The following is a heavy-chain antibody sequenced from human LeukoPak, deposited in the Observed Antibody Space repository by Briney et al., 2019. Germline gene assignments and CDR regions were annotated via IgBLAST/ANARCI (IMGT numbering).Heavy chain of an antibody. Sequence: SETLSLTCAVYGGSFSGYYWSWIRQPPGKGLEWIGEINHSGSTNYNPSLKSRVTISVDTSKNQFPLKLSSVTAADTAVYYCARGSWLQPFDYWGQGTLVTVSS. CDR2: INHSGST. J-gene: IGHJ4*02. D-gene: IGHD5-24*01. V-gene: IGHV4-34*01. CDR3: ARGSWLQPFDY. CDR1: GGSFSGYY.